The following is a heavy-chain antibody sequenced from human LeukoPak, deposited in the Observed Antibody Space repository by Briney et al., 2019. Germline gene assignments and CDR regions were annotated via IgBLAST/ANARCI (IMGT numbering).Heavy chain of an antibody. J-gene: IGHJ4*02. CDR2: LSYDGSNK. D-gene: IGHD1-26*01. CDR1: GFTFSSYA. CDR3: ARVRSARPGY. V-gene: IGHV3-30-3*01. Sequence: PGGSLRLSCAASGFTFSSYAMHWVRQAPGKGLEWVAVLSYDGSNKYYADSVKGRFTISRDNSKNTLYLQMNSLRAEDTAVYYCARVRSARPGYWGQGTLVTVSS.